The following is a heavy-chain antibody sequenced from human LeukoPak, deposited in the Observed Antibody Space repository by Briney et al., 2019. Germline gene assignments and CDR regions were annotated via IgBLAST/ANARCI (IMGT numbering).Heavy chain of an antibody. V-gene: IGHV3-33*06. D-gene: IGHD3-3*01. Sequence: PGRSLRLSCAASGFTFSSYGMHWVRQAPGKGLEWVAVIWDDGSNKYYADSVKGRFTISRDNSKNTLYLQMNSLRAEDTAVYYCAKGDYDYGGFDPWGQGTLVTVSS. CDR1: GFTFSSYG. J-gene: IGHJ5*02. CDR2: IWDDGSNK. CDR3: AKGDYDYGGFDP.